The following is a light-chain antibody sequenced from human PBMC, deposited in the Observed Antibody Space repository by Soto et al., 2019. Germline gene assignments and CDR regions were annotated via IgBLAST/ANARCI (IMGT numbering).Light chain of an antibody. CDR3: QSYDSRGVV. V-gene: IGLV1-40*01. J-gene: IGLJ2*01. Sequence: QAVVTQPPSVSGAPGQRVTISCTGSSSNIGAGYDVHWYQQLPGTAPKLLIYGNSNRPSGVPDRFSGSKSGTSASLAITGLQAEDEADYYCQSYDSRGVVFGGGTKLTVL. CDR2: GNS. CDR1: SSNIGAGYD.